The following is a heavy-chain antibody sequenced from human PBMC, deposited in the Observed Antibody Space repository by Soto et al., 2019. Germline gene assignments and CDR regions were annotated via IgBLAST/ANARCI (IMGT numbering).Heavy chain of an antibody. D-gene: IGHD6-19*01. CDR1: GFTFSSYA. Sequence: EVQLLESGGGLVQPGGSLRLSCAASGFTFSSYAMSWVRQAPGKGLEWVSGISGSGGSTYYADSVNGRFTISRDNSKNPLYLQMNSLRAEDTAVYYCAKPLYSSGWSKFDYWGQGTLVTVSS. V-gene: IGHV3-23*01. CDR3: AKPLYSSGWSKFDY. J-gene: IGHJ4*02. CDR2: ISGSGGST.